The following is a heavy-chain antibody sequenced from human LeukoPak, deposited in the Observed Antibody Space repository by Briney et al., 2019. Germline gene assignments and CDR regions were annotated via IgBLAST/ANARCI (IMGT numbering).Heavy chain of an antibody. J-gene: IGHJ4*02. D-gene: IGHD3-22*01. Sequence: GGSLRLSCAASGFTFSNYEMIWVRQAPGKGLEWLSYISSSGDRSLYADAVRGRATSSRDNDKNSLYLQMNSLSTEDTAVYHCARESDSGGYRFDYWGQGSLVTVSS. CDR3: ARESDSGGYRFDY. CDR1: GFTFSNYE. CDR2: ISSSGDRS. V-gene: IGHV3-48*03.